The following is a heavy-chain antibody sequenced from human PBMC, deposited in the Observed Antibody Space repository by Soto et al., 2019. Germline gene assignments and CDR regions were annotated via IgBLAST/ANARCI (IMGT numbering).Heavy chain of an antibody. CDR3: AKRGIASGDPLDY. D-gene: IGHD6-13*01. Sequence: EVQLFESGGGLVHPGGSLRLSCAASGCTFSSHAMSWVRQTPGKGLEWVSAITNSGGSTYYAYSVKGRSTISRDNSKNTLYLQMNNRRAVDTAVYYCAKRGIASGDPLDYWGQGTMVTVSS. J-gene: IGHJ4*02. CDR1: GCTFSSHA. V-gene: IGHV3-23*01. CDR2: ITNSGGST.